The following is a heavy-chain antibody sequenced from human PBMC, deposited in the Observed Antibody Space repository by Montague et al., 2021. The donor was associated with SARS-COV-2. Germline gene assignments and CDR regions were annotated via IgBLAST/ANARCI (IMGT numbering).Heavy chain of an antibody. D-gene: IGHD2-15*01. J-gene: IGHJ4*02. V-gene: IGHV3-30*18. CDR1: GFTFNTYD. CDR3: AKDLTLDIVVVVAAIKDSAFDY. CDR2: VSYDGSNK. Sequence: SLRLSCAASGFTFNTYDMHWVRQAPGKGLEWVAVVSYDGSNKYYADSVKGRFTISRDNSKNTLYLQMNSLRAEDTAVYYCAKDLTLDIVVVVAAIKDSAFDYWGQGTLVTVSS.